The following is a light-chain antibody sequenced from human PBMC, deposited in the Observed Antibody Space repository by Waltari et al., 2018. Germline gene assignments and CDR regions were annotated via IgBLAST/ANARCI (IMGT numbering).Light chain of an antibody. J-gene: IGKJ2*01. CDR3: QQYDSSRGMYT. Sequence: EIVLTQSPGTLSLSPGERATLSCRASQSVTSSYNAWYQQKPGQAPRLLIYGASSGATGVPDRFSGSGSGTDFILTISTLEPEDFAVYYCQQYDSSRGMYTFGQGTKLEI. V-gene: IGKV3-20*01. CDR2: GAS. CDR1: QSVTSSY.